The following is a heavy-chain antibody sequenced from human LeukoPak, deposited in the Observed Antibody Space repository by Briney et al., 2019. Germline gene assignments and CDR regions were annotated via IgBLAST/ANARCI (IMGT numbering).Heavy chain of an antibody. CDR3: ARDIAGSGSYPPSPDAFDI. Sequence: SQTLSLTCTVSGGSISSGGYYWSWIRQPPGKGLEWIGNTYHRGSTYYNPSLKSRVTISVDRSKNQFSLKLSSVTAADTAVYYCARDIAGSGSYPPSPDAFDIWGQGTMVTVSS. D-gene: IGHD3-10*01. J-gene: IGHJ3*02. CDR1: GGSISSGGYY. CDR2: TYHRGST. V-gene: IGHV4-30-2*01.